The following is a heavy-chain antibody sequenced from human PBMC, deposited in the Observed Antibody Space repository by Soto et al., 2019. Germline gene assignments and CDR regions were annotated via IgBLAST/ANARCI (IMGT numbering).Heavy chain of an antibody. CDR2: ICWDDAK. V-gene: IGHV2-5*02. CDR1: GFSLSTSGMC. Sequence: QITLKESGPTLVKPTQTLTLTCTFSGFSLSTSGMCVVWIRQPPGKALEWLALICWDDAKRYSRSLKSRLTIPEDTSKNQVLLTMANVDPVDTATYHCARRGIRTVHFDYWGQGTLVNVSS. CDR3: ARRGIRTVHFDY. D-gene: IGHD3-10*01. J-gene: IGHJ4*02.